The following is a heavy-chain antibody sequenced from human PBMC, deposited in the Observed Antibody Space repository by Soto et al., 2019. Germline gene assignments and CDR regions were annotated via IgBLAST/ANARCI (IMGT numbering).Heavy chain of an antibody. V-gene: IGHV1-69*01. Sequence: QVQLVQSGAEVKKPGSSVRVSCKASGGTFGNNAISWVRQAPGQGLEWLGGIIPVLGVGDNAQNFQGRVTITADASTSTAYLELSSLRSEDTALDYCAREAGYTYGYVFDYWGQGTLVTVSS. CDR1: GGTFGNNA. J-gene: IGHJ4*02. CDR3: AREAGYTYGYVFDY. CDR2: IIPVLGVG. D-gene: IGHD5-18*01.